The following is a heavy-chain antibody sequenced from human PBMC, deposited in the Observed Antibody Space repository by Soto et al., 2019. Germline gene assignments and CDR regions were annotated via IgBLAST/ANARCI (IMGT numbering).Heavy chain of an antibody. D-gene: IGHD2-15*01. J-gene: IGHJ4*02. CDR3: ARQYCSGGSCYGFDY. Sequence: GESLKISCKGSGCSFTSYWIGWVRQMPGKGLEWMGIIYPGDSDTRYSPSFQGQVTISADKSISTAYLQWSSLKASDTAMYYCARQYCSGGSCYGFDYWGQGTLVTVSS. CDR2: IYPGDSDT. CDR1: GCSFTSYW. V-gene: IGHV5-51*01.